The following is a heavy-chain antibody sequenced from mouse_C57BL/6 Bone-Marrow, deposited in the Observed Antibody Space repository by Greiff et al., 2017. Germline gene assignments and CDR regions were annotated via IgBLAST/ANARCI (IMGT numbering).Heavy chain of an antibody. J-gene: IGHJ3*01. D-gene: IGHD1-1*01. CDR3: TRQGVRRCFAY. V-gene: IGHV1-50*01. Sequence: QVQLQQPGAELVKPGASVKLSCKASGYTFTSYWMQWVKQRPGQGLEWIGEIDPSDSYPNYNQKFKGKATLTVDTSSSTAYMQLSSLTSEDSAVYCGTRQGVRRCFAYGGRGTLVTVSA. CDR2: IDPSDSYP. CDR1: GYTFTSYW.